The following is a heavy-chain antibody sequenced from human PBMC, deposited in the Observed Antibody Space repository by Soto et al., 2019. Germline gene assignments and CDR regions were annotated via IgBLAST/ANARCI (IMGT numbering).Heavy chain of an antibody. CDR2: IYYSGST. Sequence: QVQLQESGPGLVKPSQTLSLTCTVSGDSISSGGYYWSWIRQHPGKGLEWIGYIYYSGSTYYNPSLECRVIISVVTSKNQFSLKLSSVTAAATAVYYCARGSTVAAILFDYWGQGTLVTVSS. J-gene: IGHJ4*02. D-gene: IGHD2-15*01. V-gene: IGHV4-31*03. CDR1: GDSISSGGYY. CDR3: ARGSTVAAILFDY.